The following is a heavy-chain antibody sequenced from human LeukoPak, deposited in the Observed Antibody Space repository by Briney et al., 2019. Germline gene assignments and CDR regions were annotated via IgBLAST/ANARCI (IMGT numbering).Heavy chain of an antibody. V-gene: IGHV1-69*13. CDR2: IIAMIGTA. Sequence: SVKVSCKASGGTFSGFAINWVRRAPGQGLEWMGGIIAMIGTAKYAQRFQGRVTITADESTSTAYMEVSSLRSEDTAVYYCAIFQGTYGDNGNDHWGQGTLVIVSS. CDR3: AIFQGTYGDNGNDH. D-gene: IGHD4-17*01. J-gene: IGHJ4*02. CDR1: GGTFSGFA.